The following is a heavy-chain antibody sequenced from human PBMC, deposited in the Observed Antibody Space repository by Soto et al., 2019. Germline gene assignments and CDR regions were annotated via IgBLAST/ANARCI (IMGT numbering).Heavy chain of an antibody. J-gene: IGHJ4*02. CDR3: ARLVYDTRLNYMYFAF. Sequence: SETLSLTCAVSGVSLTSGNWWTWVRQSPQRGLEYIGEIFHDGTANYYPSFERRVAMSVDTSRNQFSLKLTSVTAADTAVYFCARLVYDTRLNYMYFAFWGPGTQVTVSS. D-gene: IGHD3-10*01. CDR2: IFHDGTA. CDR1: GVSLTSGNW. V-gene: IGHV4-4*02.